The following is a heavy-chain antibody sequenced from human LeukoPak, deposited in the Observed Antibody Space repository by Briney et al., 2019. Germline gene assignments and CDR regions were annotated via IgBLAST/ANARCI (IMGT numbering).Heavy chain of an antibody. V-gene: IGHV4-34*01. J-gene: IGHJ3*02. CDR1: GGSFSGYY. CDR2: INHSGST. Sequence: SETLSLTCAVYGGSFSGYYWSWIRQPPGKGLEWIGEINHSGSTNYNPSLKSRVTISVDTSKNQFSLKLSSVTAADTAVYYCARGVVRGVISNAFDNWGQGTLVTVSS. CDR3: ARGVVRGVISNAFDN. D-gene: IGHD3-10*01.